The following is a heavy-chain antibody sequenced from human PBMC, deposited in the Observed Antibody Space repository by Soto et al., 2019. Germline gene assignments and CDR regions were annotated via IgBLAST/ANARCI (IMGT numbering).Heavy chain of an antibody. Sequence: SVKVSCKAFGGTFSNYAICWVRQAPGQGLEWMGGVIPMFGSTNYAQKFQGRVTITSDESTSTAYMELSSLKSDDTAVYYCATPTPLRGAMITNINFDFWGQGTPVTASS. CDR1: GGTFSNYA. V-gene: IGHV1-69*13. CDR3: ATPTPLRGAMITNINFDF. D-gene: IGHD3-10*01. CDR2: VIPMFGST. J-gene: IGHJ4*02.